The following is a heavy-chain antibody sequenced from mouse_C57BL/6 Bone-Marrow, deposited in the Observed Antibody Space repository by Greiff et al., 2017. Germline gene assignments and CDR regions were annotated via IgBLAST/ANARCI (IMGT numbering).Heavy chain of an antibody. D-gene: IGHD2-2*01. CDR2: IDPSDSYT. CDR1: GYTFTSYW. J-gene: IGHJ3*01. CDR3: ARGLYTYGNDLAWFAY. V-gene: IGHV1-59*01. Sequence: QVQLQQPGAELVRPGTSVRLSCKASGYTFTSYWMHWVKQRPGQGLEWIGVIDPSDSYTNYNQKFKGKATLTVDTSSSTAYMQLSSLTSEDSAVYYCARGLYTYGNDLAWFAYWGQGTLVTVSA.